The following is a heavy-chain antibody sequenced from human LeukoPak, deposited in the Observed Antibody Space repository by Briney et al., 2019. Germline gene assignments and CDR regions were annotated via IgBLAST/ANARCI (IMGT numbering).Heavy chain of an antibody. V-gene: IGHV3-23*01. CDR3: VKEGERYGPSYFDY. CDR1: GFTFSSYA. CDR2: ITNSGDNT. D-gene: IGHD5-18*01. Sequence: QSGGSLRLSCEASGFTFSSYARSWVRQSPGKGLEWVPAITNSGDNTYYPDSVKGRFTISRDNSRNTLYLQMNSLRAEDTAIYYCVKEGERYGPSYFDYWGQGTLVTVSP. J-gene: IGHJ4*02.